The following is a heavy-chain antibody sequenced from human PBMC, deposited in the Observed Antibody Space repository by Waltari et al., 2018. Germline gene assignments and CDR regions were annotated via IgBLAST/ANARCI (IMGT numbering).Heavy chain of an antibody. CDR2: IKKKIDGGTT. D-gene: IGHD1-1*01. CDR1: DFTFKNAW. J-gene: IGHJ4*02. CDR3: TTDYLQQRVDS. V-gene: IGHV3-15*01. Sequence: QLVESGGGLVKTGGSLRLSCAGSDFTFKNAWMSWVRQAPGKGLEWVGRIKKKIDGGTTDYAAPVDGRFTISRDDSKNTLFLQMNSLKTDDTAVYYCTTDYLQQRVDSWGQGTLVTVSS.